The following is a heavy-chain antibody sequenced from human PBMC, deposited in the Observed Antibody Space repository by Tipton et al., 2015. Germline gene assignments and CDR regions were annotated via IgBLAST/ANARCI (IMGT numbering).Heavy chain of an antibody. D-gene: IGHD2/OR15-2a*01. CDR3: ASPLHYDTRGFFYAS. V-gene: IGHV4-4*02. CDR2: INHGGST. J-gene: IGHJ4*02. Sequence: TLSLTCAVSGGSISSSNWWSWVRQPPGKGLEWIGEINHGGSTNYNPSLKIPVTISMDPSKNHFSLKLTSVTAADTAVYYCASPLHYDTRGFFYASWGLGTLVTVSP. CDR1: GGSISSSNW.